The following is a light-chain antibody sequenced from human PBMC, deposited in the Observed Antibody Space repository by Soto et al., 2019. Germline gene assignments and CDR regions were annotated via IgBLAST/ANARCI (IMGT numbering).Light chain of an antibody. J-gene: IGKJ1*01. V-gene: IGKV1-5*01. Sequence: DIQMTQSPSSLSASVGDRVTITCRASQSISSYLKWFQQKPGKAPKLLIYAASSLQSGVPSRFSGSGSGTEFTLTISSLQPDDFATYYCQQYNSYSWTFGQGTKVDIK. CDR1: QSISSY. CDR3: QQYNSYSWT. CDR2: AAS.